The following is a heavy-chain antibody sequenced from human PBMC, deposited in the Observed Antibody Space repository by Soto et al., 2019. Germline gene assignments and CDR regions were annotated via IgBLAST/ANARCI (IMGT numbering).Heavy chain of an antibody. D-gene: IGHD6-6*01. CDR3: ARDHDQYSSSSGFFDL. Sequence: GGSLRLSCAASGFIFSTYAMSWVRQAPGKGLEWVSVVSGSGDNTYYTDSVKGRFTISRDNSKKMVYLQMNSLRAEDTAVYYCARDHDQYSSSSGFFDLWAQRTLVTVSS. CDR1: GFIFSTYA. J-gene: IGHJ5*02. CDR2: VSGSGDNT. V-gene: IGHV3-23*01.